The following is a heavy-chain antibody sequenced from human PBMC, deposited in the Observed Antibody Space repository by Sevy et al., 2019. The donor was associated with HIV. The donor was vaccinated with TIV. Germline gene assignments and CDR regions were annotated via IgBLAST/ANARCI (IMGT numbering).Heavy chain of an antibody. CDR2: ISYSGSK. D-gene: IGHD2-2*01. CDR3: ARGTSTRSLSMDV. Sequence: SETLSLTCTVSGGSISSSSYYWGWIRQPPGKGLEWIGSISYSGSKYYNPSLKSRVTISVDTSKNQFSLKLSSVTAADTAVYYCARGTSTRSLSMDVWGQGTTVTVSS. V-gene: IGHV4-39*01. CDR1: GGSISSSSYY. J-gene: IGHJ6*02.